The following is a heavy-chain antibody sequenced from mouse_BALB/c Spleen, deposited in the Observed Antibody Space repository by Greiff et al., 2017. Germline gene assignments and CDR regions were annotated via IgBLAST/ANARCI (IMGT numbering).Heavy chain of an antibody. CDR1: GFTFSSYT. J-gene: IGHJ2*01. CDR2: ISNGGGST. Sequence: DVKLVESGGGLVQPGGSLKLSCAASGFTFSSYTMSWVRQTPEKRLEWVAYISNGGGSTYYPDTVKGRFTISRDNAKNTLYLQMSSLKSEDTAMYYCARHWDYFDYWGQGTTLTVSA. CDR3: ARHWDYFDY. V-gene: IGHV5-12-2*01.